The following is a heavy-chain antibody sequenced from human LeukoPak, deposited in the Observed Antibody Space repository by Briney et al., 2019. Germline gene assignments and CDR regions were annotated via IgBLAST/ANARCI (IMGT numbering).Heavy chain of an antibody. CDR3: ARAIVGYCSGGRCYRRFDP. V-gene: IGHV4-30-4*01. D-gene: IGHD2-15*01. CDR1: GSSISSGDYY. Sequence: SETLSLTCTVSGSSISSGDYYWSWIRQPPGKGLEWIGYISYSGSTSDNPSLKSRVTMSVDTSKNQFSLKLSSVTAADTAVYYCARAIVGYCSGGRCYRRFDPWGQGTLVTVSS. J-gene: IGHJ5*02. CDR2: ISYSGST.